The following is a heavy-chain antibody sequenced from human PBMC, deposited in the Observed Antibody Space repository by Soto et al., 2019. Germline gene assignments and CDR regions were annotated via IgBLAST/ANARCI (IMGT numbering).Heavy chain of an antibody. D-gene: IGHD4-17*01. J-gene: IGHJ4*02. CDR1: GYSFTSYW. V-gene: IGHV5-10-1*01. Sequence: GESLKISCKVSGYSFTSYWISCVRQMPGKGLEWMGRIDPSDSYTNYSPSFQGHVTISADKSISTAYLQWSSLKASDTAMYYCARHRYGDFDVYRFDYWGQGTLVTVS. CDR2: IDPSDSYT. CDR3: ARHRYGDFDVYRFDY.